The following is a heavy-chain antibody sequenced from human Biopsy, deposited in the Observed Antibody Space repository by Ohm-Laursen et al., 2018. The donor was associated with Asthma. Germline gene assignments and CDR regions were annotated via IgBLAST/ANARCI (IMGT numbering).Heavy chain of an antibody. CDR1: GFTFSNYG. D-gene: IGHD1-26*01. J-gene: IGHJ4*02. V-gene: IGHV3-30*18. Sequence: SLRLSCTASGFTFSNYGMHWVRQAPGKGLDWVAVMSFDGSNKNYTDSVKGRFTISRDNSRNTLHLQMNSLRAEDTAVYYCAKDVFPGWELRRGPDYWGQGTLVTVSS. CDR2: MSFDGSNK. CDR3: AKDVFPGWELRRGPDY.